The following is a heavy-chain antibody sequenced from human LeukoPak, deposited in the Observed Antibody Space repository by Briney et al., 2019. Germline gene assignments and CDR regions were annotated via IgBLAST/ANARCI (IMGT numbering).Heavy chain of an antibody. J-gene: IGHJ4*02. V-gene: IGHV3-23*01. CDR3: AKGYDSPHY. D-gene: IGHD3-3*01. CDR2: ISGSGGST. Sequence: GGSLRLSCAASGFTVSSSYMSWVRQAPGKGLEWVSVISGSGGSTYYADSVKGRFTISRDNSKNTLYLQMNSLRAEDTAVYYCAKGYDSPHYWGQGTLVTVSS. CDR1: GFTVSSSY.